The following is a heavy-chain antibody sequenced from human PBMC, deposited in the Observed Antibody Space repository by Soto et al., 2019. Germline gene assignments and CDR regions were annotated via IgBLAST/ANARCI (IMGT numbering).Heavy chain of an antibody. Sequence: EVQLLESGGGLVQPGGSLRLSCAASGFNFSSYAMSWVRQAPGKGLEWVSGISGSGDSTYYADSVKGRFTISRDNSKNTLYLQMNSLRAEDTAVYYCPNGVPGIAVAGTGYFQHWGQGTLVTVSS. J-gene: IGHJ1*01. CDR2: ISGSGDST. V-gene: IGHV3-23*01. D-gene: IGHD6-19*01. CDR1: GFNFSSYA. CDR3: PNGVPGIAVAGTGYFQH.